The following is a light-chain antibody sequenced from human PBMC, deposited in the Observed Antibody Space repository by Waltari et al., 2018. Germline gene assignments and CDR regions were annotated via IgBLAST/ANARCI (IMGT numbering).Light chain of an antibody. CDR1: QSLLYTPNYKNY. J-gene: IGKJ2*01. V-gene: IGKV4-1*01. CDR3: QQYYSRHSYT. Sequence: DFVMTQSPDSLAVSLGERATINCKSSQSLLYTPNYKNYLAWYQQKPGQPPKLLIYWASTRESGVPDRFSGSGSGTDFTLTISSLQAEDVAVYYCQQYYSRHSYTFGQGTKLEIK. CDR2: WAS.